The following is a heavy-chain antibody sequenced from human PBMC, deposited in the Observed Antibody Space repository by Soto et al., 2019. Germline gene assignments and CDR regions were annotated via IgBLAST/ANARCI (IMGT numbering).Heavy chain of an antibody. D-gene: IGHD2-8*01. CDR1: GFTFNNYA. J-gene: IGHJ2*01. V-gene: IGHV3-23*01. Sequence: PAGSLRLSCAGSGFTFNNYAMSWVRPAPGKGLEWVSSVTGSGGSTFHADSVKGRFTISRDNSKNTLYLQMNSLRADDTAVYYCAKDRVLAPLAYWSFDLWGRGTLVTVSS. CDR2: VTGSGGST. CDR3: AKDRVLAPLAYWSFDL.